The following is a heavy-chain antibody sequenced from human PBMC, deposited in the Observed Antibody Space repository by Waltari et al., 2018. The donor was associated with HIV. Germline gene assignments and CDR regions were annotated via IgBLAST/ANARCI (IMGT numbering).Heavy chain of an antibody. Sequence: EVQLVESGGGLVQPGGSLTRSSAVSGFTFTHSCIHWVRQVPGEVLVWVSRINEDGRITNYEDSVKGRFNISRDNAKDTLWLQMNSLRAEDTAIYYCARDLSGYSDNWGQGTLVTVSS. CDR3: ARDLSGYSDN. J-gene: IGHJ4*02. CDR2: INEDGRIT. D-gene: IGHD3-3*01. V-gene: IGHV3-74*01. CDR1: GFTFTHSC.